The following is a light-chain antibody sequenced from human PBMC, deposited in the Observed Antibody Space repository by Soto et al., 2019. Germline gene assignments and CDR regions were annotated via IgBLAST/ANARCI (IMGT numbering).Light chain of an antibody. V-gene: IGKV1-39*01. CDR2: AAS. Sequence: DIQMTQSPSSLSASVGDRVTITCRASQGISTHLNWYQQKPGKAPKLLIYAASSLQSGVPSRFSGSGSGTDFTLTISSLQPEDFATYYCQQSYSTPETFGQGTKVDI. CDR3: QQSYSTPET. CDR1: QGISTH. J-gene: IGKJ1*01.